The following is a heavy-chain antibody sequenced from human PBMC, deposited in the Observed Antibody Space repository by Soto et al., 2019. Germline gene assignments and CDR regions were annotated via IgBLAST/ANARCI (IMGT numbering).Heavy chain of an antibody. CDR2: ISNSDDST. CDR3: AKHRSGWYYFDY. J-gene: IGHJ4*02. D-gene: IGHD6-19*01. Sequence: GGSLRLSCAASGFTFSSYAMSWVRQAPGKGLEWVSTISNSDDSTYYADSVKGRFTISRDNSKNTLYLQMNSLRAKDTAVYSCAKHRSGWYYFDYWGQGTLVTVYS. V-gene: IGHV3-23*01. CDR1: GFTFSSYA.